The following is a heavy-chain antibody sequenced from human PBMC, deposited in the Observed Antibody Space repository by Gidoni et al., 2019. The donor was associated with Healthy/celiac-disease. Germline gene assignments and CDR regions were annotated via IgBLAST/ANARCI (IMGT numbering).Heavy chain of an antibody. CDR2: IYPGDSDT. CDR1: GSSFTSYW. Sequence: EVQLVQSGAEVKKPGESLKITCKGSGSSFTSYWIGWVGQVPGNGLEWMGIIYPGDSDTRYSPSFQGQVTISVDKSISTAYLQWSRLKASDTAMYYRARREGWRRTPFCDYWGQGTLVTVSS. V-gene: IGHV5-51*01. J-gene: IGHJ4*02. D-gene: IGHD5-12*01. CDR3: ARREGWRRTPFCDY.